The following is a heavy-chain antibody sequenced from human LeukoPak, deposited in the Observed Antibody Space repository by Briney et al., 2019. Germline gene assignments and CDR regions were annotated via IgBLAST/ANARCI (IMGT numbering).Heavy chain of an antibody. CDR1: GGSISSSSYY. D-gene: IGHD4-23*01. J-gene: IGHJ4*02. CDR2: IYYSGST. Sequence: PSETLSLTCTVSGGSISSSSYYWGWIRQPPGKGLEWIGYIYYSGSTNYNPSLKSRVTISVDTSKNQFSLKLSSVTAADTAVYYCARLPYYGGYSRSFHYWGQGTLVTVSS. CDR3: ARLPYYGGYSRSFHY. V-gene: IGHV4-39*01.